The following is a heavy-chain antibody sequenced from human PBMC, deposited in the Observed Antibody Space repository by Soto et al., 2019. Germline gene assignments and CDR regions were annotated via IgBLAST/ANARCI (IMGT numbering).Heavy chain of an antibody. CDR3: ARQSESTGYFYGWFDP. CDR1: GGSINSRGYY. J-gene: IGHJ5*02. CDR2: IYYSGSI. V-gene: IGHV4-31*03. Sequence: TSETLSLTCTVSGGSINSRGYYWTWIRQHPGKGLGWIGNIYYSGSIHFNPSLKSRLTMLVDTSENQFSLKLTSVTAADTAVYYCARQSESTGYFYGWFDPWGQGTLVTV. D-gene: IGHD3-9*01.